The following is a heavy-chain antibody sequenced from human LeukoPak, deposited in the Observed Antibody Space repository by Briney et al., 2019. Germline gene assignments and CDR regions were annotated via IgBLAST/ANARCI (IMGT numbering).Heavy chain of an antibody. D-gene: IGHD3-22*01. J-gene: IGHJ4*02. CDR3: ANTPPDYYDSSGYFGSFDY. CDR2: ISSSGSTI. V-gene: IGHV3-48*03. CDR1: GFTFSSYE. Sequence: PGGSLRLSCAASGFTFSSYEMNWVRQAPGKGLEWVSYISSSGSTIYYADSVKGRFTISRDNAKNSLYLQMNSLRAEDTAVYYCANTPPDYYDSSGYFGSFDYWGQGTLVTVSS.